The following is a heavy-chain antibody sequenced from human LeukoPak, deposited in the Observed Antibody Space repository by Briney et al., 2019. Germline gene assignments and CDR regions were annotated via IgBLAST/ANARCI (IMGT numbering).Heavy chain of an antibody. Sequence: GGSLRLSCAASGFTFNNFGMHWVRQAPGKGLEWVSYISHRVSDVQYADSVKGRFTISRDNARNSLYLQMNGLRAEDTAVYYCAKDILAAGLFFDYWGLGTLVTVSS. CDR1: GFTFNNFG. CDR2: ISHRVSDV. CDR3: AKDILAAGLFFDY. D-gene: IGHD6-13*01. V-gene: IGHV3-21*05. J-gene: IGHJ4*02.